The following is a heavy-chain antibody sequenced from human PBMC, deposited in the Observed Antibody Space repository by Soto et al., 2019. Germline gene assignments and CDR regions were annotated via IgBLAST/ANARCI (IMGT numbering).Heavy chain of an antibody. V-gene: IGHV3-7*01. CDR2: IKQAGSVK. J-gene: IGHJ5*02. D-gene: IGHD3-9*01. CDR1: GFTFSSYW. Sequence: EVQLVESGGGLVQPGGPLRLSCAASGFTFSSYWMSWVRQAPGKGLEGVANIKQAGSVKYSVDSVKRRFTISRDNAKNSLYLQIDSLRAEDTAVYYCAREENYDILTYNWFDPWGQGTLVTVSS. CDR3: AREENYDILTYNWFDP.